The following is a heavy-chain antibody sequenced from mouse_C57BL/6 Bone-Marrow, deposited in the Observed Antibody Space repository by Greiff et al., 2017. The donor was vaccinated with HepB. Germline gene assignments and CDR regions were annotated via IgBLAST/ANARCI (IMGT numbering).Heavy chain of an antibody. V-gene: IGHV1-18*01. CDR3: ARTHYYGTVPKDFDV. D-gene: IGHD1-1*01. J-gene: IGHJ1*03. CDR2: INPNNGGT. CDR1: GYTFTDYN. Sequence: VQLKESGPELVKPGASVKIPCKASGYTFTDYNMDWVKQSHGKSLEWIGDINPNNGGTIYNQKFKGKATLTVDKSSSTAYMELRSLTSEDTAVYYCARTHYYGTVPKDFDVWGTGTTVTVSS.